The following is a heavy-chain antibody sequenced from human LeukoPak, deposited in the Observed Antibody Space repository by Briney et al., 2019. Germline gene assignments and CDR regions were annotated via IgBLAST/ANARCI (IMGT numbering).Heavy chain of an antibody. J-gene: IGHJ4*02. CDR1: GGTFSSYA. D-gene: IGHD1-26*01. CDR3: ARERDSSGSYVY. CDR2: IIPIFGTA. V-gene: IGHV1-69*05. Sequence: ASVKVSCKASGGTFSSYAISWVRQAPGQGLEWMGGIIPIFGTANYAQKFQGRVTITTDESASTAYMELSSLRSEDTAVYYCARERDSSGSYVYWGQGTLVTVSS.